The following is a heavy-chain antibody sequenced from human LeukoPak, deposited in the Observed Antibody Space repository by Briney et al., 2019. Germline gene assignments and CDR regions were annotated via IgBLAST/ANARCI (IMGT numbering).Heavy chain of an antibody. J-gene: IGHJ4*02. Sequence: SETLSLTCTVSGGSISSSSYYWGWIRQPPGKGLEWIGTIYYNGNSYYNPSLRSRVTISVDTSKNQFSLKLSSVTAADTAVYYCARDRTSSGGGSYFDSWGQGILVTVSS. D-gene: IGHD6-19*01. CDR3: ARDRTSSGGGSYFDS. CDR1: GGSISSSSYY. V-gene: IGHV4-39*02. CDR2: IYYNGNS.